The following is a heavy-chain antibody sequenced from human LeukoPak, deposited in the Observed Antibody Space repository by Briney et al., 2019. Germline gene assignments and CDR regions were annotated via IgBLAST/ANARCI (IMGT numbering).Heavy chain of an antibody. CDR3: ARDGAAARTFDY. Sequence: SVKVSCKASGGTFSSYAISWVRQAPGQGLEWMGRIIPIFGTANYAQKFQGRVTITTDESTSTAYMELSSLRSEATAVYYCARDGAAARTFDYWGKGTLVTVSS. V-gene: IGHV1-69*05. D-gene: IGHD6-13*01. J-gene: IGHJ4*02. CDR1: GGTFSSYA. CDR2: IIPIFGTA.